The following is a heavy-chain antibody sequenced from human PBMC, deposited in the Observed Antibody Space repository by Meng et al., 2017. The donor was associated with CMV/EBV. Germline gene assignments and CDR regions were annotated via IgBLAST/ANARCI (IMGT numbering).Heavy chain of an antibody. CDR2: ISGSGGST. J-gene: IGHJ5*02. CDR1: GFTFSSYA. Sequence: GESLKISCAASGFTFSSYAMSWVRQAPGKGLGWVSAISGSGGSTYYADSVKGRFTISRDNSKNTLYLQMNSLRAEDTAVYYCAKVTLGYCSSTSCYPWFDPWGQGTLVTVSS. CDR3: AKVTLGYCSSTSCYPWFDP. D-gene: IGHD2-2*01. V-gene: IGHV3-23*01.